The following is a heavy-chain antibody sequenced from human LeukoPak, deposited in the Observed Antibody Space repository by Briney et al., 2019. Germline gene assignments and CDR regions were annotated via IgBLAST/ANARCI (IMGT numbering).Heavy chain of an antibody. CDR1: GFTFSSYG. CDR2: IWYDGSNK. J-gene: IGHJ4*02. Sequence: GGSLRLSCAASGFTFSSYGMHWVRQAPGKGLEWVAVIWYDGSNKYYADSVKGRFTISRDNSKNTLYLQMNSLRAEDTAVYYCASGTVSPTGSGSYKIFDYWGQGTLVTVSS. V-gene: IGHV3-33*01. CDR3: ASGTVSPTGSGSYKIFDY. D-gene: IGHD3-10*01.